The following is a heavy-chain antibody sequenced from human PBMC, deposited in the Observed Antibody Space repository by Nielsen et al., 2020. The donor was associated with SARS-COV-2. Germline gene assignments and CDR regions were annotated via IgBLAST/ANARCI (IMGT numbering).Heavy chain of an antibody. CDR3: AREGVTSMIVVVMAYFDY. CDR2: INPNSGGT. CDR1: SYTFTNYA. D-gene: IGHD3-22*01. V-gene: IGHV1-2*06. J-gene: IGHJ4*02. Sequence: ASVKVSCKASSYTFTNYAISWVRQAPGQGLEWMGRINPNSGGTNYAQKFQGRVTMTRDTSISTAYMELSRLRSEDTAVYYCAREGVTSMIVVVMAYFDYWGQGTLVTVSS.